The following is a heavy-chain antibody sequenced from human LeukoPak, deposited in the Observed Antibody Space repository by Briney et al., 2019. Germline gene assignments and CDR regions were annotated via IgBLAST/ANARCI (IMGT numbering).Heavy chain of an antibody. Sequence: PGGSLRLSCAASGFTFSSYGMHWVRQAPGKGLEWVSTISGSGSSSYYPDPVRGRFTISRDNSKNTLYLQMNSLRAEDTAVYYCARDGPGAWGFFDSWGQGTLVTVSS. CDR1: GFTFSSYG. CDR3: ARDGPGAWGFFDS. J-gene: IGHJ4*02. CDR2: ISGSGSSS. V-gene: IGHV3-23*01. D-gene: IGHD7-27*01.